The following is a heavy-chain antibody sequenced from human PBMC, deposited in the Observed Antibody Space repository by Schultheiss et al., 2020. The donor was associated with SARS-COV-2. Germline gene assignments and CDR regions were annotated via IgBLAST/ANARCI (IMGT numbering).Heavy chain of an antibody. CDR2: ISSSGRTI. CDR3: AREWQWLVDPGSGMDV. V-gene: IGHV3-48*04. J-gene: IGHJ6*02. CDR1: GFTFSSYS. Sequence: GGSLRLSCAASGFTFSSYSMNWVRQAPGKGLEWVSSISSSGRTIYYADSVKGRFTISRDNAKNSLYLQMNSLRAEDTAVYYCAREWQWLVDPGSGMDVWGQGTTVTVSS. D-gene: IGHD6-19*01.